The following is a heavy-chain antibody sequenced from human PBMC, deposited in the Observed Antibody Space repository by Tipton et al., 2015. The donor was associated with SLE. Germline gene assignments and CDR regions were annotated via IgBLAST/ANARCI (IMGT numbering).Heavy chain of an antibody. V-gene: IGHV3-21*01. CDR3: ARGSLSGVIITPIGY. CDR2: ISATSGSI. D-gene: IGHD3-3*01. J-gene: IGHJ4*02. Sequence: SLRLSCAASGFTFRSYSMHWVRQAPGKGLEWVSSISATSGSIYYADSVKGRFTVSRDNAKNSLYLQMTGLSDGDTAIYYCARGSLSGVIITPIGYWGQGTLVSVSS. CDR1: GFTFRSYS.